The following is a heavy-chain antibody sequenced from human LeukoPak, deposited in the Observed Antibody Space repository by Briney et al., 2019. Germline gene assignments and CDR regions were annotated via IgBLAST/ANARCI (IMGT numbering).Heavy chain of an antibody. D-gene: IGHD5-18*01. Sequence: GGSLRLSCAASGFTFSSYSMNWVRQAPGKGLEWVSSISSSSSYIYYADSVKGRFTISRDNAKNSLYLQMNSLRAEDTAVYYCASGDTAMVGPNWFDPWGQGTLVTVSS. V-gene: IGHV3-21*01. CDR1: GFTFSSYS. CDR3: ASGDTAMVGPNWFDP. CDR2: ISSSSSYI. J-gene: IGHJ5*02.